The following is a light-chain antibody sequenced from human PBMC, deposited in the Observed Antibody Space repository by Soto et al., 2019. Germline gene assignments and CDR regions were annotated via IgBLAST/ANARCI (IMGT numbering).Light chain of an antibody. CDR3: HQYNSWFT. V-gene: IGKV3-15*01. CDR1: QNVRYN. CDR2: GAS. Sequence: EIVLTQSPATLSVSPGERATLSCRASQNVRYNLAWYQQKPGQAPRLLIYGASTRAIDIPPRFSGSGSGTELTLTINSLQSEDFAVYYCHQYNSWFTFGQGTKLEIK. J-gene: IGKJ2*01.